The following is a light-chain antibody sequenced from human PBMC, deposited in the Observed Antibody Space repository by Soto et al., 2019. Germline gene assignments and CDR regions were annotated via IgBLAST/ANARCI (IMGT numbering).Light chain of an antibody. J-gene: IGLJ2*01. CDR2: DVS. CDR1: SSDVGGYNY. CDR3: CSYAGSYGVV. V-gene: IGLV2-11*01. Sequence: ALTQPRSVSGSPGQSVTISCTGTSSDVGGYNYVSWYQQHPGKAPKLMIYDVSKRPSGVPDRFSGSKSGNTASLTISGLQAEDEADYYCCSYAGSYGVVFGGGTKVTVL.